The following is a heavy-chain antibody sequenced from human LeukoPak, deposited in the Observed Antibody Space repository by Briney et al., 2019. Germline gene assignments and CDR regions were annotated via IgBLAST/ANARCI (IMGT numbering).Heavy chain of an antibody. J-gene: IGHJ4*02. CDR1: GGXXSXSSXS. Sequence: SETLSLTCTVSGGXXSXSSXSXGXXXXXXXXGXXXIGNIYYRGSTYXXPSLKSRVTISVXTSKNQFSLNLSSVTAADTAVYYCARGPWGFQVSDYWGQGTLVTVSS. V-gene: IGHV4-39*01. D-gene: IGHD7-27*01. CDR2: IYYRGST. CDR3: ARGPWGFQVSDY.